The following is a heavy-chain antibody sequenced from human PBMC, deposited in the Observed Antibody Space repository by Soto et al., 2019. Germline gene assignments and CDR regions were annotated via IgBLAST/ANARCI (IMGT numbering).Heavy chain of an antibody. CDR3: ARAKTVGHIGY. CDR1: GGSISSYY. CDR2: IYYSGST. Sequence: QVQLQESGPGLVKPSETLSLTCTVSGGSISSYYWSWIRQPPGKGLEWIGYIYYSGSTNYNPSLKSRVTISVDTSKNQFSLKLSSVTAADTAVYYCARAKTVGHIGYLGQGTLVTVSS. J-gene: IGHJ4*02. V-gene: IGHV4-59*01. D-gene: IGHD2-21*01.